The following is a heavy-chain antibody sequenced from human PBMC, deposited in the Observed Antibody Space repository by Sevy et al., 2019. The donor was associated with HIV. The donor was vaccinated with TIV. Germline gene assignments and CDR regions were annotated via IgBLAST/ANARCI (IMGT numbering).Heavy chain of an antibody. CDR3: ARNFVPDTTSYFGPLDY. CDR1: GFTFNSYA. D-gene: IGHD3-9*01. V-gene: IGHV3-23*01. CDR2: IRGAGSIT. Sequence: GGSLRLSCAASGFTFNSYAMNWVRQAPGKGLEWLSAIRGAGSITFYADSVKGRFTISRDNSRNTLYLQMKSLRAEDTAIYYCARNFVPDTTSYFGPLDYWGRGTLVTVSS. J-gene: IGHJ4*02.